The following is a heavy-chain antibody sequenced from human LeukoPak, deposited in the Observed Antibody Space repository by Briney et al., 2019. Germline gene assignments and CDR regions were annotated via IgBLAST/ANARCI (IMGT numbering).Heavy chain of an antibody. CDR2: ISGSGGDT. CDR1: GFTFSSYT. D-gene: IGHD1-14*01. J-gene: IGHJ6*02. CDR3: AKVSGGGLYYDGMDV. V-gene: IGHV3-23*01. Sequence: GGSLRLSCAASGFTFSSYTMTWVRQVPGKGLEWVSAISGSGGDTYYADSMKGRFTISRDNSKNTLYLQMNSLRAEDTAVYSCAKVSGGGLYYDGMDVWGQGTTVTVSS.